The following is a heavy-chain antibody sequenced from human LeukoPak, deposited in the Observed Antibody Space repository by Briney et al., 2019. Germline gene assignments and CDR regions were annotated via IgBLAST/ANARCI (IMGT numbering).Heavy chain of an antibody. CDR3: ASVDPNYDFWSGQSYYYYMDV. Sequence: SETLSLTCTVSGGSISIGSYYWSWIRQPAAKGLEWIGRIYTSGSTNYNPSLKSRVTISVDTSKNQFSLKLSSVTAADTAVYYCASVDPNYDFWSGQSYYYYMDVWGKGTTVTVSS. V-gene: IGHV4-61*02. J-gene: IGHJ6*03. CDR1: GGSISIGSYY. CDR2: IYTSGST. D-gene: IGHD3-3*01.